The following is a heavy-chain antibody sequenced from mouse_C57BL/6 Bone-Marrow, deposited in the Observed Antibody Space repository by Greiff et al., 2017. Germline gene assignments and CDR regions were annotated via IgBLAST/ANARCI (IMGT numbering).Heavy chain of an antibody. CDR3: ARGDYSLDY. Sequence: EVQLQQSGPVLVKPGASVKMSCKASGYTFTDYYMNWVKQSHGKSLEWIGVINPYNGGTSYNQKFKGKATLTVDKSSSTAYMELNSLTSEDSAVXYCARGDYSLDYWGQGTSVTVSS. CDR1: GYTFTDYY. J-gene: IGHJ2*02. D-gene: IGHD2-12*01. CDR2: INPYNGGT. V-gene: IGHV1-19*01.